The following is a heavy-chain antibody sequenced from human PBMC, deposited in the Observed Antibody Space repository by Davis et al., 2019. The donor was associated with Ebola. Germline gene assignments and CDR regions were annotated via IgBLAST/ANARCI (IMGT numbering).Heavy chain of an antibody. V-gene: IGHV3-74*03. CDR3: ATLPGYY. J-gene: IGHJ4*02. CDR1: GFTFSSYR. Sequence: HTGGSLRLSCAASGFTFSSYRMHWVRQAPGKGLVWVSCINRDGSTTTYADSVKGRFTISRDNAKNTLYLQMNNLRVEDTAVYYCATLPGYYWGQGTLVTVSS. CDR2: INRDGSTT. D-gene: IGHD1-26*01.